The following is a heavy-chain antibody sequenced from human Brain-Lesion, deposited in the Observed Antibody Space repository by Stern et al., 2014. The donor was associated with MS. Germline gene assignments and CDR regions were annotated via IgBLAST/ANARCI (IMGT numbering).Heavy chain of an antibody. CDR2: IYSSGST. J-gene: IGHJ4*02. Sequence: QVQLQESGPGLVKPSQTLSLTCIVSGGSISSGSFYWNWIRQPAGKGLEWIGRIYSSGSTNYNPYLKSRVTISGDTSTHQISLKLISMTAADTAVYYCARETGGYTYGDTDFFDYWGQGALVTVSS. CDR1: GGSISSGSFY. D-gene: IGHD5-18*01. CDR3: ARETGGYTYGDTDFFDY. V-gene: IGHV4-61*02.